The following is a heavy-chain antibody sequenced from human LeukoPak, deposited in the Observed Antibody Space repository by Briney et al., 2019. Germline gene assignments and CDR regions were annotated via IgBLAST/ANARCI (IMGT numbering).Heavy chain of an antibody. CDR2: IRYDGSNT. V-gene: IGHV3-30*02. CDR3: APWLADNWFDP. J-gene: IGHJ5*02. D-gene: IGHD3-9*01. Sequence: GGSLRLSCAASGFMFSTNGMHWVRQAPGKGLEWVAFIRYDGSNTHYADSVKGRFTISRDNSKNTLYLQMNSLRAEDAAVYYCAPWLADNWFDPWGQGTLVTVPS. CDR1: GFMFSTNG.